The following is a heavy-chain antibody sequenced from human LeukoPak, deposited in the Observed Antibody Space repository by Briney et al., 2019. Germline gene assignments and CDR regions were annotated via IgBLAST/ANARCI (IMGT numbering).Heavy chain of an antibody. CDR2: IYYSGRP. V-gene: IGHV4-59*01. CDR3: ARKNDFEI. CDR1: GGSISSDH. Sequence: TSETLSLTCSVSGGSISSDHWNWIRQTPGKGLEWIGCIYYSGRPSSNPSLKSRVPISVDMSKSQFSLRLTSVTAADTAVYYCARKNDFEIWGQGTLVTVSS. J-gene: IGHJ3*02. D-gene: IGHD2/OR15-2a*01.